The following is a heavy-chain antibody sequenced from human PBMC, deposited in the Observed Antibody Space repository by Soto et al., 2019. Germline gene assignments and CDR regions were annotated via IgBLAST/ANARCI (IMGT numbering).Heavy chain of an antibody. Sequence: QLQLQESGPGLVKPSETLSLTCSVSGGSINYNSYHWGWIRQPPGQGLEWIGSIFYTGTTFYNPSLDSRVTMSMDTSKNSFSLHLTSVTAADTAVYFCARLVVVAPVANVWGPGTLVTVSS. V-gene: IGHV4-39*02. CDR3: ARLVVVAPVANV. J-gene: IGHJ4*02. CDR2: IFYTGTT. D-gene: IGHD2-2*01. CDR1: GGSINYNSYH.